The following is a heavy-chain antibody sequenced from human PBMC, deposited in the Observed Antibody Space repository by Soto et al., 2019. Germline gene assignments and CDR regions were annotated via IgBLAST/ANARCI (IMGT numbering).Heavy chain of an antibody. CDR1: GFTFSSYA. Sequence: EVQLLESGGGLVQPGGSLRLSCAASGFTFSSYAMSWVRQAPGKGLEWVSAISGSGGSTYYADSVKGRFTISRDNPKKSLYLQKNSLRGEDTAVEYCANEFGFGELEGGFWGQGALGTGSS. CDR2: ISGSGGST. J-gene: IGHJ2*01. D-gene: IGHD3-10*01. CDR3: ANEFGFGELEGGF. V-gene: IGHV3-23*01.